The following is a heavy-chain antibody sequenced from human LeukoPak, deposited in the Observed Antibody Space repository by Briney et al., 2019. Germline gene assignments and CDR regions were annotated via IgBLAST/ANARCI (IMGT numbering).Heavy chain of an antibody. V-gene: IGHV3-7*02. CDR3: ARRGYGDYAPFDY. CDR1: GFTVSSYW. CDR2: IKQDGSEK. J-gene: IGHJ4*02. D-gene: IGHD4-17*01. Sequence: PGGSLRLSCAASGFTVSSYWMNWVRQAPGKGLEWVANIKQDGSEKYYVDSVEGRFTISRDNAKNSLYLQMYSLRAEDTAMYSCARRGYGDYAPFDYWGQGTLVTVSS.